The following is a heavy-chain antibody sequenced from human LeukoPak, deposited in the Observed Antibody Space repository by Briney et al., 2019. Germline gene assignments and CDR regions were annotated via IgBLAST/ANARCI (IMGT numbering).Heavy chain of an antibody. J-gene: IGHJ4*02. CDR1: GGSISGYF. CDR2: IYSSGSN. D-gene: IGHD5-12*01. Sequence: SETLSLTCTVSGGSISGYFWSWIRQPAGEGLEWIGRIYSSGSNNYNPSLKSRVTMSQDTSKNHLSLNLSSVTAADTAVYYCAREPTSGREPTSGRPLDYWGQGTLVTVSS. V-gene: IGHV4-4*07. CDR3: AREPTSGREPTSGRPLDY.